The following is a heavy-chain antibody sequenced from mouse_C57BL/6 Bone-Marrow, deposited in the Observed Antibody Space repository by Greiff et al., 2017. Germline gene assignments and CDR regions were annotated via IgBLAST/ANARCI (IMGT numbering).Heavy chain of an antibody. Sequence: VQLQQSGAELVRPGASVKLSCTASGFNIKDDYMHWVKQRPEQGLDWIGWIDPEYGAPEYASKFQGKATIAADTYSNTAYLQLSSRTSEDTAVYYCTVLLRSMDYWGQGTSVTVSS. CDR2: IDPEYGAP. D-gene: IGHD1-1*01. CDR1: GFNIKDDY. J-gene: IGHJ4*01. V-gene: IGHV14-4*01. CDR3: TVLLRSMDY.